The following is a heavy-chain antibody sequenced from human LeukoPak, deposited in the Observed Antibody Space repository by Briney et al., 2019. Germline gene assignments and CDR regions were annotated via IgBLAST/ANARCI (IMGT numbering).Heavy chain of an antibody. CDR2: IYHSGST. V-gene: IGHV4-4*02. CDR3: ARHIRVAVAGTGWFDP. J-gene: IGHJ5*02. D-gene: IGHD6-19*01. Sequence: SETLSLTCAVSGGSISSSNWWNWVRQSPGKGLEWIGEIYHSGSTNYNPSLKSRVTISVDTSKNQFSLKLSSVTAADTAVYYCARHIRVAVAGTGWFDPWGQGTLVTVSS. CDR1: GGSISSSNW.